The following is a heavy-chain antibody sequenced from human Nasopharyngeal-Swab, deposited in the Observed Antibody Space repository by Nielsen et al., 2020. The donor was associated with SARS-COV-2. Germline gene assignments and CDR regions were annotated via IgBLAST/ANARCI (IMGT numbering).Heavy chain of an antibody. CDR1: GYTFTSYG. CDR3: ARAGRAAAAPSYGMDV. CDR2: ISAYNGNT. Sequence: ASVKVSCKASGYTFTSYGISWVRQAPGQGLEWMGWISAYNGNTNYAQKLQGRVTMTTDTSTSTAYMELRSLRSDDTAVYYCARAGRAAAAPSYGMDVWGQGNTVTVSS. V-gene: IGHV1-18*01. D-gene: IGHD6-13*01. J-gene: IGHJ6*02.